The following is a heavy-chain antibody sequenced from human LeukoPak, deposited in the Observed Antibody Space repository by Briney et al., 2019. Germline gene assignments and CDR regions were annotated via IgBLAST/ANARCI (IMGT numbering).Heavy chain of an antibody. D-gene: IGHD5-18*01. CDR1: GYTFTSYY. V-gene: IGHV1-46*01. J-gene: IGHJ3*02. CDR3: ASEEPNTAMDAEPHDAFDI. CDR2: INPSGGST. Sequence: GASVKVSCKASGYTFTSYYMHWVRQAPGQGLEWMGIINPSGGSTSYAQKFQGRVTMTRDTSISTAYMELSRLRSDDTAVYYCASEEPNTAMDAEPHDAFDIWGQGTMVTVSS.